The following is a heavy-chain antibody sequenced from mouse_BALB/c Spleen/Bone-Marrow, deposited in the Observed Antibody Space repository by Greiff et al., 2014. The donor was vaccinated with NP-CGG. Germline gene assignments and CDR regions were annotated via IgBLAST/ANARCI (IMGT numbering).Heavy chain of an antibody. Sequence: VQRVEFGGGLVQPGGSLKLSCAASGFTFSSYTMSWVRQTPKKRLEWVAYISNGGGSTYYPDTVKGRFTISRDNAKNTLYLQMSSLKSEDTAMYYCARHVGNPYAMDYWGQGTSVTVSS. D-gene: IGHD3-1*01. J-gene: IGHJ4*01. CDR2: ISNGGGST. CDR3: ARHVGNPYAMDY. V-gene: IGHV5-12-2*01. CDR1: GFTFSSYT.